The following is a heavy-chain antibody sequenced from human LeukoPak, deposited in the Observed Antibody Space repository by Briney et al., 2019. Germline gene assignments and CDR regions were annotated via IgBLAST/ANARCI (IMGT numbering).Heavy chain of an antibody. J-gene: IGHJ4*02. CDR2: IYYSGST. V-gene: IGHV4-59*01. D-gene: IGHD3-10*01. CDR1: GGSISSYY. Sequence: SETLSLTCTVSGGSISSYYWSWIRQPPGKGLEWIGYIYYSGSTNYNPSLKSRVTISVDTSKNQFSLKLSSVTAADTVVYYCARVIGLGIGPFDYWGQGTLVTVSS. CDR3: ARVIGLGIGPFDY.